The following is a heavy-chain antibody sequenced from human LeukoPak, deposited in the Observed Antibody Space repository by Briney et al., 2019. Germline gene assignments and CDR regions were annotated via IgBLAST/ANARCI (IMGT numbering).Heavy chain of an antibody. CDR2: INPSGSKT. CDR1: GYTFTTYY. V-gene: IGHV1-46*01. J-gene: IGHJ5*02. CDR3: ARRYIQLWRFDP. D-gene: IGHD5-18*01. Sequence: VASVKVSCKASGYTFTTYYMHWVRQAPGQGLEWMGIINPSGSKTYYAQKFQGRVTMTRDMSTSTVYMELSSLRSEDTAVYYCARRYIQLWRFDPWGQGTLVTVSS.